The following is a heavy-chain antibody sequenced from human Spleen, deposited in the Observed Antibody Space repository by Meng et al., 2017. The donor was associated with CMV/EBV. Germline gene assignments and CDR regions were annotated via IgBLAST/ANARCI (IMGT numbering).Heavy chain of an antibody. V-gene: IGHV3-74*01. CDR2: INSDGSST. CDR1: GFAFSSFA. D-gene: IGHD3-10*01. Sequence: GESLKISCPASGFAFSSFAMSWVRQAPGKGLVWVSRINSDGSSTSYADSVKGRFTISRDNSKNTLYLQMNSLRAEDTAVYYCASRVNYWGQGTLVTVSS. J-gene: IGHJ4*02. CDR3: ASRVNY.